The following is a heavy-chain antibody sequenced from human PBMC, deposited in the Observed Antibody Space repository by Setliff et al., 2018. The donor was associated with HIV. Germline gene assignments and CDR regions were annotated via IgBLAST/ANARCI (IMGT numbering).Heavy chain of an antibody. V-gene: IGHV1-2*02. D-gene: IGHD6-6*01. CDR2: INPNTGGT. Sequence: GASVKVSCKASGYFFTAYYMHWVRQAPGQGLEWMAWINPNTGGTQYAQKFQGRVTVTRDTPISTAYMEIKKLTSDDTAVYYCARAPAARGIDQWGQGTLVTVSS. CDR1: GYFFTAYY. CDR3: ARAPAARGIDQ. J-gene: IGHJ4*02.